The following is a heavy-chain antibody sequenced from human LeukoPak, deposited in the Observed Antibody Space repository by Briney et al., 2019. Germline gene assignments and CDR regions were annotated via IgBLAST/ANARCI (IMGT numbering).Heavy chain of an antibody. CDR1: GYTFTCYY. J-gene: IGHJ4*02. Sequence: ASVKVSCKASGYTFTCYYMHWVRQAPGQGGEWMGWINPNSGGTNYAQKFRGRVTMTRDTSISTAYMELSRLRSDDTAVYYCARADDILTGYYPDYWGQGTLVTVSS. D-gene: IGHD3-9*01. CDR3: ARADDILTGYYPDY. CDR2: INPNSGGT. V-gene: IGHV1-2*02.